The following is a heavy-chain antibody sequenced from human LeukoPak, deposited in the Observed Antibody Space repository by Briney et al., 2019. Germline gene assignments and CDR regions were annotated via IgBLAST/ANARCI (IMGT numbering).Heavy chain of an antibody. CDR1: GYTFTGYY. D-gene: IGHD6-19*01. CDR2: INPNSGGT. Sequence: ASVKVSCKASGYTFTGYYMHWVRQAPGQGLEWMGWINPNSGGTNYAQKFQGRVTMTRDTSISTAYMELSRLRSDDTAVYYCARVKAVADAFDIWGQGTMVTVSS. J-gene: IGHJ3*02. V-gene: IGHV1-2*02. CDR3: ARVKAVADAFDI.